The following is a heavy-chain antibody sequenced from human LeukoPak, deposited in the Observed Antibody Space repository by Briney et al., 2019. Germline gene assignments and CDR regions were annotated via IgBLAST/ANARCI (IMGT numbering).Heavy chain of an antibody. CDR3: ARDGVFGVVLPLDY. V-gene: IGHV3-7*01. CDR1: GFPFTSHW. Sequence: GGSLRLSCAASGFPFTSHWLSWFRQSPGRGLEWVAHINSDGSEKNYVDSVKGRFTISRDNARNSQFLQMNSLRAEDTAVYYCARDGVFGVVLPLDYWGQGTLVTVSS. D-gene: IGHD3-3*01. CDR2: INSDGSEK. J-gene: IGHJ4*02.